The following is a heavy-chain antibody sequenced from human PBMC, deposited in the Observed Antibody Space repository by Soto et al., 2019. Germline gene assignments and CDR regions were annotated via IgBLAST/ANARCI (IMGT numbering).Heavy chain of an antibody. J-gene: IGHJ3*02. V-gene: IGHV1-69*06. CDR2: IIPIFGTA. D-gene: IGHD2-21*02. CDR1: GGTFSSYA. CDR3: ARDGDSAGDPSADAFDI. Sequence: QVQLVQSGAEVKKPGSSVKVSCKASGGTFSSYAISWVRQAPGQGLEWMGGIIPIFGTANYAQKFQGRVTITADKSTSTAYMELSSLRSEDTAVYYCARDGDSAGDPSADAFDIWGQGTMVTVSS.